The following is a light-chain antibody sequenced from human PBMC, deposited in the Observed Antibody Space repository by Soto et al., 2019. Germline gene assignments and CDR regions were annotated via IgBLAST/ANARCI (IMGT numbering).Light chain of an antibody. Sequence: EIVMTQSPGTLSVSPGERATLSFRASQSVSSSYLAWYQQKPGQAPRLLIYGASSRATGIPDRFSGSGSGTDFTLTISRLEPEDFAVYYCQQYGSSPLTFGGGTKVDIK. CDR3: QQYGSSPLT. CDR2: GAS. CDR1: QSVSSSY. V-gene: IGKV3-20*01. J-gene: IGKJ4*01.